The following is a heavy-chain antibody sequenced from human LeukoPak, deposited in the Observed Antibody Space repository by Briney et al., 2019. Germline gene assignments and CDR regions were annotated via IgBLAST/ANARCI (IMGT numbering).Heavy chain of an antibody. CDR3: ARDCGQMYFDY. J-gene: IGHJ4*02. Sequence: SVKVSCKASQYTFSVYHIRWLRQAPGQGLEWMAWINPDSGDTNYAQKFQGRVTMTRDTSISTAYMEVSSLRSDDTAVYYCARDCGQMYFDYWGQGTLVTVSS. CDR2: INPDSGDT. D-gene: IGHD5-24*01. V-gene: IGHV1-2*02. CDR1: QYTFSVYH.